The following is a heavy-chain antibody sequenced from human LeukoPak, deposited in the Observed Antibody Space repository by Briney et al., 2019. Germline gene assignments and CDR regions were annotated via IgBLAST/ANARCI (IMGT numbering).Heavy chain of an antibody. D-gene: IGHD3-22*01. Sequence: PGGSLRLSCAASGFTFSSYAMSWVRQAPGKGLEWVSAISGSGGSTYYAGSVKGRFTISRDNSKNTLYLQMNSLRAEDTAVYYCAKAEGYYDSSGPRRPFGIWGQGTMVTVSS. J-gene: IGHJ3*02. CDR3: AKAEGYYDSSGPRRPFGI. CDR1: GFTFSSYA. V-gene: IGHV3-23*01. CDR2: ISGSGGST.